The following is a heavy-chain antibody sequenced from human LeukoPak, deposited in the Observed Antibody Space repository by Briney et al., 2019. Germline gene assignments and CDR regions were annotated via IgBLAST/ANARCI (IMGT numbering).Heavy chain of an antibody. V-gene: IGHV4-38-2*02. CDR2: IYHSGST. Sequence: SETLSLTCTVSGYSISSGYYWGWIRQPPGKGLEWIGSIYHSGSTYYNPSLKSRVTISVDTSKNQFSLKLSSVTAADTAVYYCARDRLLPDFWSVYYVDYWGQGTLVTVSS. CDR3: ARDRLLPDFWSVYYVDY. J-gene: IGHJ4*02. CDR1: GYSISSGYY. D-gene: IGHD3-3*01.